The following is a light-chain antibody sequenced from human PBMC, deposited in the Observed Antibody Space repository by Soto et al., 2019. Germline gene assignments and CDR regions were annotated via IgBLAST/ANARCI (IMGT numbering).Light chain of an antibody. CDR2: DAS. CDR1: QATATY. CDR3: QKYNRAPFT. J-gene: IGKJ3*01. V-gene: IGKV1-27*01. Sequence: DLQMTQSPSSLSASVGDRVTMTCRASQATATYLAWYQQKPGQAPKLLIYDASTLQSGVPSRFSDSGSGTDFTLTIDSLQPEDVATYYCQKYNRAPFTFGPGTKVDLK.